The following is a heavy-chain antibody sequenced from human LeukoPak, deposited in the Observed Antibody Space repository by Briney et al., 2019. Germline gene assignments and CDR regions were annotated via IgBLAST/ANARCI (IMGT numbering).Heavy chain of an antibody. J-gene: IGHJ6*02. CDR3: ARVDRVPYYYYGMDV. D-gene: IGHD2-2*01. V-gene: IGHV3-30-3*01. Sequence: GGSLRLSCAASGFTFSSYAMHWVRQAPGKGLEWVAAISYDGSNKYYADSVKGRFTISRDNSKNTLYLQMNSLRAEDTAVYYCARVDRVPYYYYGMDVWGQGTTVTVSS. CDR2: ISYDGSNK. CDR1: GFTFSSYA.